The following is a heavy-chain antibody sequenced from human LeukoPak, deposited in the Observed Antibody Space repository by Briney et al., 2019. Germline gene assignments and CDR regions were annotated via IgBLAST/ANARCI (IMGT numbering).Heavy chain of an antibody. CDR2: ITGSGSGA. CDR1: GFTFSSFA. Sequence: PGGSLRLSCAASGFTFSSFAINWVRQAPGKGLEWVSVITGSGSGADYADSVKGRLTISRDNSKNTLYLQMNSLRAEDTAIYYCAKDRTQRRSSGFFDYWGQGTLVTVSS. D-gene: IGHD3-10*01. CDR3: AKDRTQRRSSGFFDY. V-gene: IGHV3-23*01. J-gene: IGHJ4*02.